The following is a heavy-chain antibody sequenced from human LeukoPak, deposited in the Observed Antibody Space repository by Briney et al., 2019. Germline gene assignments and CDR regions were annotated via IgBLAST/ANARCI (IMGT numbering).Heavy chain of an antibody. Sequence: SETLSLTCTVSGGSISSGGYYWSWIRQHPWKGLEWIGYIYYSGSTYYNPSLKSRVTISVVTSKNQFSLKLSSVTAADTAVYYCAREERGSSWFIDYWGQGTLVTVSS. V-gene: IGHV4-31*03. J-gene: IGHJ4*02. CDR1: GGSISSGGYY. CDR2: IYYSGST. D-gene: IGHD6-13*01. CDR3: AREERGSSWFIDY.